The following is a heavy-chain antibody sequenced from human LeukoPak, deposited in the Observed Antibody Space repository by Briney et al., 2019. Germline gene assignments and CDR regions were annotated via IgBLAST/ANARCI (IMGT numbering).Heavy chain of an antibody. CDR1: GGTFSSYA. Sequence: GASVKVSCKASGGTFSSYAISWVRQAPGQGLEWMGRVIPIFGTANYAQKFQGRVTITTDESTSTAYMELSSLRSEDTAVYYCARRRFSAYYFDYWGQGTLVTVSS. CDR3: ARRRFSAYYFDY. J-gene: IGHJ4*02. CDR2: VIPIFGTA. V-gene: IGHV1-69*05.